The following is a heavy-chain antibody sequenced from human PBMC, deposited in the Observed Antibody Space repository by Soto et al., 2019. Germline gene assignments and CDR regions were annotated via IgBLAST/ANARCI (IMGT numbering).Heavy chain of an antibody. Sequence: GPVKVSCKASGYTFTSYAMHWVRQAPGQRLEWMGWINAGNGNTKYSQKFQGRVTISRDTSASTAYMELSSLRSEDTAVYYCAAQPTYFDFWSDYPPWFDPWGQGTLVTVSS. V-gene: IGHV1-3*01. D-gene: IGHD3-3*01. CDR2: INAGNGNT. J-gene: IGHJ5*02. CDR1: GYTFTSYA. CDR3: AAQPTYFDFWSDYPPWFDP.